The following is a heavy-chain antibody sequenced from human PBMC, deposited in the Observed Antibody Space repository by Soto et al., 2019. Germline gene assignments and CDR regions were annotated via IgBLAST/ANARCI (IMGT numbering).Heavy chain of an antibody. Sequence: PSETLSLTCTVSGGSISSYYWSWIRQPPGKGLEWIGYIYYSGSTNYNPSLKSRVTISVDTSKNQFSLRLISVTAADTAIYFCAREGNLGRWLQPLDFWGQGTLVTVSS. CDR1: GGSISSYY. CDR2: IYYSGST. D-gene: IGHD5-12*01. J-gene: IGHJ4*02. CDR3: AREGNLGRWLQPLDF. V-gene: IGHV4-59*01.